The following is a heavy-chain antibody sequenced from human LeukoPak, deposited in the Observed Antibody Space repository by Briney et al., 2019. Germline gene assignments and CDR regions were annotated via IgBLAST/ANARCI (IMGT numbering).Heavy chain of an antibody. CDR2: ISGSGGST. J-gene: IGHJ4*02. V-gene: IGHV3-23*01. D-gene: IGHD3-22*01. CDR3: AKDLGYYDSSGYYFNY. Sequence: GGSLRLSCAASGFTFSSYAMSWVRQAPGKGLEWFSAISGSGGSTYYADSVKGRFTISRDNSKNTLYLQMNSLRAEDTAVYYCAKDLGYYDSSGYYFNYWGQGTLVTVSS. CDR1: GFTFSSYA.